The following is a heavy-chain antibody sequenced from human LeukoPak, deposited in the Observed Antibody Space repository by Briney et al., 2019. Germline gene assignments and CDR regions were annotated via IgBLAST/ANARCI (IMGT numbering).Heavy chain of an antibody. CDR1: GFTFINAW. V-gene: IGHV4-34*01. CDR3: ARVGRRDWYFDL. Sequence: GALRLSCAASGFTFINAWMSWIRQAPGKGLGLIGVINHSGSPNYTQSLKSRVTISVDTSKNQFSLKLSSVTAADTAVYYCARVGRRDWYFDLWGRGTLVTVSS. J-gene: IGHJ2*01. D-gene: IGHD2-15*01. CDR2: INHSGSP.